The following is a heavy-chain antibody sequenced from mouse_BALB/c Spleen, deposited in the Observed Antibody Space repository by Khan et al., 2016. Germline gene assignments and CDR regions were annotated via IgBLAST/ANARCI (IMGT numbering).Heavy chain of an antibody. V-gene: IGHV1S127*01. CDR2: IDPSDSYT. J-gene: IGHJ1*01. CDR1: GYTFTSYW. CDR3: TSSSGTWYFDV. D-gene: IGHD4-1*01. Sequence: QVQLQQSGAELVKPGASVKMSCKASGYTFTSYWMHWVKQRPGQGLEWIGVIDPSDSYTSYNQKFKGKATLTVDTSSSTAYMQLSSLTSEDSAVYYCTSSSGTWYFDVWGAGTTVTVSS.